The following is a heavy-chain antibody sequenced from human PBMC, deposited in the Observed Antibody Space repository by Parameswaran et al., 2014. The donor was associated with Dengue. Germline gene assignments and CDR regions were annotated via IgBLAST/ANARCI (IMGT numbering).Heavy chain of an antibody. CDR1: GGSISSSSYY. V-gene: IGHV4-39*01. D-gene: IGHD6-13*01. Sequence: SETLSLTCTVSGGSISSSSYYWGWIRQPPGKGLEWIGSIYYSGSTYYNPSLKSRVTISVDTSKNQFSLKLSSVTAADTAVYYCARHLSHPSSWYGDNWFDPWGQGTLVTVSS. CDR3: ARHLSHPSSWYGDNWFDP. J-gene: IGHJ5*02. CDR2: IYYSGST.